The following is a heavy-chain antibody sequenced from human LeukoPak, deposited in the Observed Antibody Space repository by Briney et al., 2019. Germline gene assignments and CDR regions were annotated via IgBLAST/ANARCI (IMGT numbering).Heavy chain of an antibody. D-gene: IGHD6-19*01. CDR2: INAGNGNT. V-gene: IGHV1-3*01. CDR1: GYTFTIYA. CDR3: AREKYSSGWYGYYYYGMDV. J-gene: IGHJ6*02. Sequence: ASVKVSCKASGYTFTIYAMHWVRQAPGQRLEWMGWINAGNGNTKYSQKFQGRVTITRDTSASTAYMELSSLRSEDTAVYYCAREKYSSGWYGYYYYGMDVWGQGTTVTVSS.